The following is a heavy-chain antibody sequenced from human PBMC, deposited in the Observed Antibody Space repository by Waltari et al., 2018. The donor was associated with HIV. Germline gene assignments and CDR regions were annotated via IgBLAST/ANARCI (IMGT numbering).Heavy chain of an antibody. V-gene: IGHV1-69*04. J-gene: IGHJ6*02. CDR1: GGTFSSYA. CDR3: AISLNNYYYYGMDV. CDR2: IIPILGIA. Sequence: QVQLVQSGAEVKKPGSSVKVSCKASGGTFSSYAISWVRQAPGQGLEWMGRIIPILGIANYAQKFQGRVTITADKSTSTAYMELSSLRSEDTAVYYCAISLNNYYYYGMDVWGQGTTVTVSS.